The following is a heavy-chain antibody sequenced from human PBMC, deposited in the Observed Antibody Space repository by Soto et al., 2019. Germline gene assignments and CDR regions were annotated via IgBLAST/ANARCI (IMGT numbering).Heavy chain of an antibody. CDR1: GFTFSSYG. V-gene: IGHV3-30*18. D-gene: IGHD3-10*01. CDR2: ISYDGSNK. J-gene: IGHJ6*02. Sequence: QVQLVESGGGVVQPGRSLRLSCAASGFTFSSYGMHWVRQAPGKGLEWVAVISYDGSNKYYADSVKGRFTISRDNSKNTLYLQMNSLRAEDTAVYYCAKDSPRGGLLTYYYGMDVWDQGTTVTVSS. CDR3: AKDSPRGGLLTYYYGMDV.